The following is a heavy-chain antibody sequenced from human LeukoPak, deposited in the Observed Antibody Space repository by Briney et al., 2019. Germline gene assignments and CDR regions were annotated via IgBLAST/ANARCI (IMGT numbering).Heavy chain of an antibody. CDR1: GGSFSGYY. CDR2: IDHRGST. J-gene: IGHJ6*03. V-gene: IGHV4-34*01. CDR3: ARLNRGSYWGDPYYYMDV. Sequence: SETLSLTCAVYGGSFSGYYWSWIRQPPGKGLEWIGEIDHRGSTNYNPSLMSRVTVSLDTSKNQFSFNMRSVTAADRAIYHCARLNRGSYWGDPYYYMDVWGKGTTVTVSS. D-gene: IGHD1-26*01.